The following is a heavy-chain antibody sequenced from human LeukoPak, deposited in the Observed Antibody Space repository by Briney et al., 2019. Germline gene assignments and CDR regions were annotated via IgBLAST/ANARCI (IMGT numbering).Heavy chain of an antibody. V-gene: IGHV1-8*03. CDR1: GYTFTSYD. CDR3: ARVRDGYNDAYDI. D-gene: IGHD5-24*01. CDR2: MNPNSGNT. Sequence: ASVKVSCKASGYTFTSYDINWVRQATRQGLEWMGWMNPNSGNTGYAQKFQGRVTITRNTSISTAYMELSSLRSEDTAVYYCARVRDGYNDAYDIWGQGTMVTVPS. J-gene: IGHJ3*02.